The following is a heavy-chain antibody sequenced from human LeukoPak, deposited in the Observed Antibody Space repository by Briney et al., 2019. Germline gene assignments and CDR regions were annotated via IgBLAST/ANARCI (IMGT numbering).Heavy chain of an antibody. Sequence: GASVKVSCKASGGTFSSYIINWVRQAPGQGLEWMGIINPSGGSTSYAQKFQGRVTMTRDMSTSTVYMELSSLRSEDTAVYYCARERELAPAFDYWGQGTLVTVSS. CDR2: INPSGGST. CDR1: GGTFSSYI. D-gene: IGHD1-26*01. J-gene: IGHJ4*02. V-gene: IGHV1-46*01. CDR3: ARERELAPAFDY.